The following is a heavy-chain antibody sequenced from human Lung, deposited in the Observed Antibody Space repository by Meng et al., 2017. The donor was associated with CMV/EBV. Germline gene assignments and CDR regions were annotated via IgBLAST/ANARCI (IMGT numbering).Heavy chain of an antibody. Sequence: QVCLLELGPEERKPGASETVSCKTSGYTFTNYNSNWVRQATGQGLEWMGWMKPNTGNAGYGQKFQGRITMTRNTAISTAYMEMSSLASEDTAVYFCARGLRRPSSAIDFDYWGQGTLVTVSS. CDR1: GYTFTNYN. J-gene: IGHJ4*02. V-gene: IGHV1-8*01. CDR2: MKPNTGNA. CDR3: ARGLRRPSSAIDFDY. D-gene: IGHD2-2*01.